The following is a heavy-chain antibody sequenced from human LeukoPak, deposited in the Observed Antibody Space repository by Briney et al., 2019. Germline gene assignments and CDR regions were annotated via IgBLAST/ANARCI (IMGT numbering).Heavy chain of an antibody. J-gene: IGHJ3*02. V-gene: IGHV3-48*03. Sequence: GGSLRLSCAVSGFSFSSYEMNWVRQAPGKGLEWVSYITISGSSMYYADPVKGRFTISRDNAKNSLYLQMNSLRAEDTAVYYCARDLVLMGYYDSSGYYDGDAFDIWGQGTMVTVSS. D-gene: IGHD3-22*01. CDR2: ITISGSSM. CDR3: ARDLVLMGYYDSSGYYDGDAFDI. CDR1: GFSFSSYE.